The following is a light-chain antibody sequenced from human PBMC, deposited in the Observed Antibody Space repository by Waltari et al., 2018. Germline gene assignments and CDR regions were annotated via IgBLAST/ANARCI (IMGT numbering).Light chain of an antibody. CDR2: DVT. CDR1: RSDVGAYDY. J-gene: IGLJ1*01. CDR3: CSYAGRYTNYV. Sequence: QSALTQPRSVSGSPGPSATISCTGTRSDVGAYDYVSWYQQRPGNAPQLLLYDVTQRPSGVPDRFSGSKSDNKASLTISGLQADDEADYYCCSYAGRYTNYVFGSGTKVTVL. V-gene: IGLV2-11*01.